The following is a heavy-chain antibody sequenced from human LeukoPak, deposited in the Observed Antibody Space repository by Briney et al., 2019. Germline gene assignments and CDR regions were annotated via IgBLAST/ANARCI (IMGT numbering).Heavy chain of an antibody. Sequence: GGSLRLSCAASGFTFTTYWWTWVGQAPGKGVEGVANIKQDGSDKYYVDSVKGGLTISRDNARKSVYLQRKSLRAGDTAVYYCLRSSHHLSRWGQGTLVSVSS. CDR3: LRSSHHLSR. D-gene: IGHD2/OR15-2a*01. V-gene: IGHV3-7*01. J-gene: IGHJ3*01. CDR1: GFTFTTYW. CDR2: IKQDGSDK.